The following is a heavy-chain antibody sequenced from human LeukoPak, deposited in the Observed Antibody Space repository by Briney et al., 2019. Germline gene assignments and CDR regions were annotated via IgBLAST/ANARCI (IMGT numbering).Heavy chain of an antibody. J-gene: IGHJ3*02. CDR3: ARQTIVGLAFDT. Sequence: GRSLRLSCAASGFTFSSYAMHWVRQAPGKGLEWVAVISYDGSNKYYADSVKGRFTISRDNSKNTLYLQMNSLRAEDTAVYYCARQTIVGLAFDTWGQGTMVTVSS. CDR1: GFTFSSYA. CDR2: ISYDGSNK. D-gene: IGHD1-26*01. V-gene: IGHV3-30-3*01.